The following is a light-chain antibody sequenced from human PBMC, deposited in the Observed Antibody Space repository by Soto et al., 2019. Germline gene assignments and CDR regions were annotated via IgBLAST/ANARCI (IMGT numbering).Light chain of an antibody. V-gene: IGLV2-11*01. CDR3: CSYVGRNTYV. J-gene: IGLJ1*01. CDR2: YVS. Sequence: QSALTQPRSASGSPGQSITISCTGTSSDVGGYNYVSWYQQHPAKAPKLIIFYVSKRPSGVPNRLSGSKSGNTASLTISGLRAEDEADYYCCSYVGRNTYVFGTGTKVTVL. CDR1: SSDVGGYNY.